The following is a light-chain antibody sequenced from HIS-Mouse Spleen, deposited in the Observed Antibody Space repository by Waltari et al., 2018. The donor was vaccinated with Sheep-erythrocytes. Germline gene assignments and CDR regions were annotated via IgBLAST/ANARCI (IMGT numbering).Light chain of an antibody. J-gene: IGLJ2*01. CDR2: LNSDGSH. Sequence: QLVLTQSPSASASLGASAPLTCTLSSGHSIYATAWQPPQPEKGPRYLMKLNSDGSHSKGDGIPDRFSGSSSGAERYLTISSLQSEDEADYYCQTWGTGIHVVFGGGTKLTVL. V-gene: IGLV4-69*01. CDR3: QTWGTGIHVV. CDR1: SGHSIYA.